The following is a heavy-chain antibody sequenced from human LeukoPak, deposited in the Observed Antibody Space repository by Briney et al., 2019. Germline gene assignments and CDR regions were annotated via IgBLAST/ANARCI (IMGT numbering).Heavy chain of an antibody. CDR3: ARVRYSSSFYYYYYYGMDV. CDR2: INPNSGGT. CDR1: GYTFTGYY. J-gene: IGHJ6*02. V-gene: IGHV1-2*02. Sequence: ASVKVSCKASGYTFTGYYMHWVRQAPGQGLEWMGWINPNSGGTNYAQKFQGRVTMTRDTSISTAYMELSRLRSDDTAVYYCARVRYSSSFYYYYYYGMDVWGQGTTVTVSS. D-gene: IGHD6-13*01.